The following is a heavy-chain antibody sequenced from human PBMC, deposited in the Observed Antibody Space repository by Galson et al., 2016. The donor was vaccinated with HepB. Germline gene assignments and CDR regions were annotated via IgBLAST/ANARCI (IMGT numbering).Heavy chain of an antibody. CDR2: ISYTGST. CDR1: GDSISSGSYL. J-gene: IGHJ4*02. V-gene: IGHV4-31*03. D-gene: IGHD2-15*01. CDR3: ARSGGSRGLY. Sequence: TLSLTCTVSGDSISSGSYLWSWNRQHPGKGLEWIGYISYTGSTSYNPSLESRVAISVDTSKNQFSLTLTSVTAADTAIYYCARSGGSRGLYWGRGTLVSVSS.